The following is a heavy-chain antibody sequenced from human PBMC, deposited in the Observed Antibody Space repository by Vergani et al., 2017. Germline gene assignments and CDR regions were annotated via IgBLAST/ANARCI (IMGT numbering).Heavy chain of an antibody. V-gene: IGHV5-51*01. Sequence: EVQLVQSGAEVKKPGESLNISCQISGYSFTNYWIGWVRQMPGTGLEWMGIIHPADSDTRYSPSFQGQVTISVDKSISTAYLQRSSLRASDSAMYYCARLYGRDSSGSKYFDYWGQGTLVTVSS. CDR1: GYSFTNYW. J-gene: IGHJ4*02. D-gene: IGHD3-22*01. CDR2: IHPADSDT. CDR3: ARLYGRDSSGSKYFDY.